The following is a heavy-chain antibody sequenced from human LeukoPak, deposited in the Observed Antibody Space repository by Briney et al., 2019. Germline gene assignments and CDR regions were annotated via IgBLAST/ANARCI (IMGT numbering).Heavy chain of an antibody. J-gene: IGHJ4*02. V-gene: IGHV3-7*01. D-gene: IGHD3-3*01. CDR2: INQAGGEK. CDR1: GFTFSNYW. Sequence: PGGSLRLSCAASGFTFSNYWMSWARQTPGKGLEWVASINQAGGEKYFVESVKGRFTISRDNTRTSLDLQMNSLRAEDTAVYYCAKETRVWSGIWNFDCWGQGTLVTVSS. CDR3: AKETRVWSGIWNFDC.